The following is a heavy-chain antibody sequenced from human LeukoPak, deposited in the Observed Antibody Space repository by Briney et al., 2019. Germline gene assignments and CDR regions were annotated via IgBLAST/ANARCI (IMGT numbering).Heavy chain of an antibody. Sequence: PGGSLRLSCAASGFTLSSNYMSWVRQAPGKGLEWVSVIYSGGSTYYADSVKGRFTISRYNSKNTLYLQMNSMIAEDTAVYYCAYGPSFDPWGQGTLVTVSS. CDR1: GFTLSSNY. D-gene: IGHD3-10*01. J-gene: IGHJ5*02. V-gene: IGHV3-53*01. CDR3: AYGPSFDP. CDR2: IYSGGST.